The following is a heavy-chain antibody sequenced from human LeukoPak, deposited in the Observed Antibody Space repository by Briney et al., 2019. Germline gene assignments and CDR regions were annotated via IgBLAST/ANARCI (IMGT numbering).Heavy chain of an antibody. J-gene: IGHJ4*02. CDR1: GYTFTSYG. V-gene: IGHV1-2*02. CDR3: ARGSYYYDSSGLYYFDY. CDR2: INPNSGGT. D-gene: IGHD3-22*01. Sequence: ASVKVSCKASGYTFTSYGISWVRQAPGQGLEWMGWINPNSGGTNYAQKFQGRVTMTRDTSISTAYMELSRLRSDDTAVYYCARGSYYYDSSGLYYFDYWGQGTLVTVSS.